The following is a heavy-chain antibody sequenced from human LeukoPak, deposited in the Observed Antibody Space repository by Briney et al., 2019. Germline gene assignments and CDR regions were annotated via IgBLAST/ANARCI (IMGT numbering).Heavy chain of an antibody. V-gene: IGHV4-61*01. D-gene: IGHD1-1*01. J-gene: IGHJ6*04. Sequence: PSETLSLTCTVSGGSVSSGSYYWSWIRQPPGKGLEWIGYIYYSGSTNYNPSLQSRVTISVDTSKNQFSLKLSSVTAADTAVYYCASNDYYCGMDVWGKGTTVTVSS. CDR2: IYYSGST. CDR3: ASNDYYCGMDV. CDR1: GGSVSSGSYY.